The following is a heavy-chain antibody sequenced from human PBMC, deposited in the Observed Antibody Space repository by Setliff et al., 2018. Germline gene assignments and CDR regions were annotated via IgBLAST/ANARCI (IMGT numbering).Heavy chain of an antibody. V-gene: IGHV4-34*12. CDR3: ARHATYYYGSGNLPFDH. CDR2: MMDGRDT. D-gene: IGHD3-10*01. Sequence: PSETLSLTCAIYGESSSGYYWSWIRQSPGKTLEWIGEMMDGRDTVYNPSLNSRVTISFDTSRNQFSLELSSVTAADTAVYYCARHATYYYGSGNLPFDHWAQGSLVTVSS. J-gene: IGHJ4*02. CDR1: GESSSGYY.